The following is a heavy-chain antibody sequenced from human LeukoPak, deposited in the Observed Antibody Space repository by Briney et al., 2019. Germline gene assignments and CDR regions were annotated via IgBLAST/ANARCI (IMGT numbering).Heavy chain of an antibody. J-gene: IGHJ2*01. D-gene: IGHD3-16*01. Sequence: GGSLRLSCAASGFTFSSYWMHWVRQAPGKGLVWVSRINSDGSSTSYADSVKRRFTISRDNAKNTLYLQMNSLRAEDTAVYYCARDPTIVWLSPGGPNDWYFDLWGRGTLVTVSS. V-gene: IGHV3-74*01. CDR1: GFTFSSYW. CDR2: INSDGSST. CDR3: ARDPTIVWLSPGGPNDWYFDL.